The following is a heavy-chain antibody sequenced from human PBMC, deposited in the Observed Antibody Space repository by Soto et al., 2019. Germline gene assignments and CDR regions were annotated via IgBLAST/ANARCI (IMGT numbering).Heavy chain of an antibody. CDR3: AKDLGPYSSSWPLFFDY. CDR2: ISYDGSNK. CDR1: GFTFSSYG. V-gene: IGHV3-30*18. Sequence: GGSLRLSCAASGFTFSSYGMHWVRQAPGKGLEWVAVISYDGSNKYYADSVKGRFTISRDNSKNTLYLQMNSLRAEDTAVYYCAKDLGPYSSSWPLFFDYWGQRTLVTVSS. D-gene: IGHD6-13*01. J-gene: IGHJ4*02.